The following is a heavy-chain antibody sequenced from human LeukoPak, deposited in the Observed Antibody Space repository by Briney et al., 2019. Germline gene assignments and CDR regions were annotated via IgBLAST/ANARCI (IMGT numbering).Heavy chain of an antibody. CDR1: GFTFSSYA. CDR3: ARESSGPPSFDY. CDR2: ISYDGSNK. Sequence: PGGSLRLSCAASGFTFSSYAMHWVRQAPGKGLEWVAVISYDGSNKYYADSVKGRFTISRDNSKNTLYLQMNSLRAEDTAVYYCARESSGPPSFDYWGQGTLVTVSS. J-gene: IGHJ4*02. D-gene: IGHD6-19*01. V-gene: IGHV3-30-3*01.